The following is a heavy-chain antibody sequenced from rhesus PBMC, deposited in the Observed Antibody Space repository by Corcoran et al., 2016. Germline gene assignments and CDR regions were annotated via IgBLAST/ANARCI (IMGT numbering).Heavy chain of an antibody. J-gene: IGHJ4*01. CDR1: GYTFTDYY. Sequence: VQLVQSGAEVKKPGSSVKVSCKASGYTFTDYYLHWVRQAPGKGLEWVGRVDPEDGEAIHAQKFQDRVTITADTSTDTAYMELSSLRSEDTAVYYCATGSYGSSNFGYWSQGVLVTVSS. V-gene: IGHV1-111*02. D-gene: IGHD4-29*01. CDR2: VDPEDGEA. CDR3: ATGSYGSSNFGY.